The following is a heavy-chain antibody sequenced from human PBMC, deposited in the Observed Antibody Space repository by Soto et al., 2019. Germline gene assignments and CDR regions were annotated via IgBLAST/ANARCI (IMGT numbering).Heavy chain of an antibody. Sequence: ASVKVSCKASGYTFTSYDINWVRQATGQGLEWMGWMNPNSGNTGYAQKFQGRVTMTRNTSISTAYMELSSLRSEDTAVYYCARGQVGSYDFYYYMDVWGKGTTVTVSS. CDR3: ARGQVGSYDFYYYMDV. D-gene: IGHD1-26*01. J-gene: IGHJ6*03. V-gene: IGHV1-8*01. CDR2: MNPNSGNT. CDR1: GYTFTSYD.